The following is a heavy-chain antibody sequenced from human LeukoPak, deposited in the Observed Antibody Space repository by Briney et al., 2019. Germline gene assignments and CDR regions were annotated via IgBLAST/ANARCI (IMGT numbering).Heavy chain of an antibody. CDR1: GGSISSGSYY. V-gene: IGHV4-61*02. Sequence: SETLSLTCTVSGGSISSGSYYWSWIRQPAGKGLEWIGRIYTSGSTNYNPSLKSRVTISVDTSKNQFSLKLSSVTAADTAVYYCAQTTVATLYYYYMDVWGKGTTVTISS. CDR2: IYTSGST. J-gene: IGHJ6*03. D-gene: IGHD5-12*01. CDR3: AQTTVATLYYYYMDV.